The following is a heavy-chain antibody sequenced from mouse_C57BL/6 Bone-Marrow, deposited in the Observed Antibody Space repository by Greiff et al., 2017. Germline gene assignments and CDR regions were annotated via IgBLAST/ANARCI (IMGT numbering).Heavy chain of an antibody. Sequence: VKLQQPGAELVKPGASVKMSCKASGYTFTSYWITWVKQRPGQGLEWIGDIYPGSGSTNYNEKFKSKATLTVDTSSSTAYMQLSSLTSEDSAVYYCARGRESPDYFDYWGQGTTLTVSS. CDR1: GYTFTSYW. V-gene: IGHV1-55*01. CDR3: ARGRESPDYFDY. CDR2: IYPGSGST. J-gene: IGHJ2*01.